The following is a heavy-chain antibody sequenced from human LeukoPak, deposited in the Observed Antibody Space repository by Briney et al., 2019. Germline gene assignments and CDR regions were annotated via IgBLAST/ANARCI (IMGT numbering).Heavy chain of an antibody. CDR2: ISGMSSTI. CDR3: ARDSSDAYNPEPGY. J-gene: IGHJ4*02. V-gene: IGHV3-48*02. D-gene: IGHD1-1*01. CDR1: GFTLRSYS. Sequence: RSGGSLRLSCAASGFTLRSYSMNWVRQAPGKGLEWVSFISGMSSTIYYADSVKGRFTISRDNAKNSVYLQMDSLRDEDTAVYYCARDSSDAYNPEPGYWGQGTLVTVSS.